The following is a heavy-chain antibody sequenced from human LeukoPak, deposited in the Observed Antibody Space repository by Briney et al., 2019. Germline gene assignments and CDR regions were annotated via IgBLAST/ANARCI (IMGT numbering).Heavy chain of an antibody. Sequence: SQTLSLTCTVSGGSISSGGYYRSWIRQPPGKGLEWIGYIYYSGSTNYNPSLKSRVTISVDTSKNQFSLKLSSVTAADTAVYYCASAGYNWNDAGGYYFDYWGQGTLVTVS. CDR3: ASAGYNWNDAGGYYFDY. CDR2: IYYSGST. V-gene: IGHV4-61*08. CDR1: GGSISSGGYY. J-gene: IGHJ4*02. D-gene: IGHD1-1*01.